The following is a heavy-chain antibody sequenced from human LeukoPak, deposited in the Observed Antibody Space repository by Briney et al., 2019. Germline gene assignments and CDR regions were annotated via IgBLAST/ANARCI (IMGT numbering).Heavy chain of an antibody. CDR3: ARSWSGWLQLPLDY. J-gene: IGHJ4*02. CDR1: GGSISSSSYH. CDR2: IYYSGST. D-gene: IGHD5-24*01. Sequence: SETLSLTCTVSGGSISSSSYHWGWIRQPPGKGLEWIGSIYYSGSTYYNPSLKSRVTISVDTSKNQFSLKLSSVTAADTAVYYCARSWSGWLQLPLDYWGQGALVTVSS. V-gene: IGHV4-39*01.